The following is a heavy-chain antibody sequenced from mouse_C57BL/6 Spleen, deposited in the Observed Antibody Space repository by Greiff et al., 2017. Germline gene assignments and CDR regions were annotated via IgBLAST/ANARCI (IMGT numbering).Heavy chain of an antibody. CDR1: GFTFSSYT. CDR2: ISGGGGNT. J-gene: IGHJ1*03. D-gene: IGHD2-4*01. V-gene: IGHV5-9*01. Sequence: EVKLVESGGGLVKPGGSLKLSCAASGFTFSSYTMSWVRQTPEKRLEWVATISGGGGNTYYPDSVKGRFTISRDNAKNTLYLQMSSLRSEDTALYYCASDYDWYFDVWGTGTTVTVSS. CDR3: ASDYDWYFDV.